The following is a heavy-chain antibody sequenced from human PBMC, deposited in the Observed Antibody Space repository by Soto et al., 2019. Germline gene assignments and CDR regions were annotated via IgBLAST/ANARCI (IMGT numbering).Heavy chain of an antibody. D-gene: IGHD4-17*01. CDR3: TRVGGYYGDYPNFDY. CDR2: IYYSGST. CDR1: GGSVSSGSYY. Sequence: PSETLSLGGTVPGGSVSSGSYYWSWVRQPPGKGLEWIGYIYYSGSTNYNPSLKSRVTISVDTSKNQFSLKLSSVTAADTAVYYCTRVGGYYGDYPNFDYWGPGTLVTVSS. J-gene: IGHJ4*02. V-gene: IGHV4-61*01.